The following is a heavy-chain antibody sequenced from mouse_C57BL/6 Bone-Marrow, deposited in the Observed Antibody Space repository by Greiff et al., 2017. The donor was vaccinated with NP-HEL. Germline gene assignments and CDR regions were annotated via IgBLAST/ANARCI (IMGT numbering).Heavy chain of an antibody. J-gene: IGHJ4*01. CDR1: GFSLISYG. CDR2: IWGDGST. D-gene: IGHD1-1*01. V-gene: IGHV2-3*01. CDR3: AKQGIYNYGSSYFYYAMDY. Sequence: VQLVESGPGLVAASQSLSITCTVSGFSLISYGISWVRQPPGKGLEWLGVIWGDGSTNYHSALISRLSISKDNSKSQVFLKLNSLQTDDTATYYCAKQGIYNYGSSYFYYAMDYWGQGTSVTVSS.